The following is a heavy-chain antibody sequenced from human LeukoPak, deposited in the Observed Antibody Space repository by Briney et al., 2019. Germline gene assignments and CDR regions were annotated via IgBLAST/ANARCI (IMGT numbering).Heavy chain of an antibody. J-gene: IGHJ4*02. Sequence: ASVKVSCKASGYTFTSYGISWVRQAPGQGLEWMGWISAYNGNTNYAQKLQGRVTMTADTSTSTAYMELRSLRSDDTAVYYCARGFYDSSGYPTPSDYWGQGTLVTVSS. V-gene: IGHV1-18*01. CDR2: ISAYNGNT. CDR1: GYTFTSYG. CDR3: ARGFYDSSGYPTPSDY. D-gene: IGHD3-22*01.